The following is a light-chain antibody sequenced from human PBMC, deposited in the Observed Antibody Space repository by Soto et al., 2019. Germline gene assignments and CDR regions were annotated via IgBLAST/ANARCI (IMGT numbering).Light chain of an antibody. CDR2: EGT. CDR3: SSYAGSVTYV. V-gene: IGLV2-23*01. CDR1: SSDVGRYNL. J-gene: IGLJ6*01. Sequence: QSALTQPASVSGSPGQSITISCTGTSSDVGRYNLVSWFQRHPGKAPKLMIYEGTKRPSGISDRFSGSKSGNTASLTISGLQAEDEADYYCSSYAGSVTYVFGSGTKLTVL.